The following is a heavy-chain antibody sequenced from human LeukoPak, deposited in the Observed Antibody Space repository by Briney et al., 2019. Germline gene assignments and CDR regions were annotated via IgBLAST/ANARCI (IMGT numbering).Heavy chain of an antibody. V-gene: IGHV3-21*01. CDR2: ISSSSSYI. D-gene: IGHD3-10*01. CDR3: ARGNMVQDY. Sequence: PGGSLRLSCVASGFTFSSYSMNWVRQAPGKGLEWVSSISSSSSYIYYADSVEGRFTISRDNAKNSLYLQMNSLRAEDTAVYYCARGNMVQDYWGQGTLVTVSS. CDR1: GFTFSSYS. J-gene: IGHJ4*02.